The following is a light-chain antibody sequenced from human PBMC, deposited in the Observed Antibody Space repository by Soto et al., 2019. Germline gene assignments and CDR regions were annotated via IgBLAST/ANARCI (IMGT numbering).Light chain of an antibody. CDR1: QSFSSNY. CDR2: GAS. CDR3: QQYGSLSWT. V-gene: IGKV3-20*01. J-gene: IGKJ1*01. Sequence: DIVLTQSPGTLSLSPGERATLSCRASQSFSSNYLAWYQQKPGQAPRLLIHGASTRATGVPDRFSGSGSGTDFTLTISRLEPEDFAVYHCQQYGSLSWTFGQGTKVEIK.